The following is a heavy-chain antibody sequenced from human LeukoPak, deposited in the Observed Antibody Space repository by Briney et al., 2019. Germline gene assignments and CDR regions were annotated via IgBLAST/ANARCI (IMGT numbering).Heavy chain of an antibody. J-gene: IGHJ4*02. Sequence: SVKVSCKASGGTFSSYAISWVRQAPGQGLEWMGGIIPIFGTANYAQKFQGRVTITADESTSTAYMELSGLRSEDTAVYYCARSLGEVSDYDSSGYYYGYWGQGTLVTVSS. D-gene: IGHD3-22*01. CDR1: GGTFSSYA. CDR3: ARSLGEVSDYDSSGYYYGY. CDR2: IIPIFGTA. V-gene: IGHV1-69*13.